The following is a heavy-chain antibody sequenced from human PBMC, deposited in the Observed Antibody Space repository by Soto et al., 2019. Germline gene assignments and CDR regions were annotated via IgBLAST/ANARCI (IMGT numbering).Heavy chain of an antibody. CDR1: GGSISSYY. CDR3: ARLTIVATGGGYYYYYMDV. D-gene: IGHD5-12*01. Sequence: PSETLSLTCTVSGGSISSYYWSWIRQPPGKGLEWIGYIYYSGSTNYNPSLKSRVTISVDTSKNQFSLKLSSVTAADTAVYYCARLTIVATGGGYYYYYMDVWGKGTTVTVSS. V-gene: IGHV4-59*01. CDR2: IYYSGST. J-gene: IGHJ6*03.